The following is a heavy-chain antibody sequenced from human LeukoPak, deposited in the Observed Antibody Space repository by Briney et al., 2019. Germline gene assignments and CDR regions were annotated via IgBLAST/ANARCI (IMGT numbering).Heavy chain of an antibody. J-gene: IGHJ6*03. CDR1: GFTVSSNY. CDR2: TYSGGCT. Sequence: GGSLRLSCAVSGFTVSSNYMNWVRQAPGKGLEGVSVTYSGGCTYYADSVKGRFTISRDDSKNTLYLQMNSLRAEDTAVYYCARLPPVRDYYYMDVWGKGTTVTVSS. D-gene: IGHD4-17*01. CDR3: ARLPPVRDYYYMDV. V-gene: IGHV3-53*01.